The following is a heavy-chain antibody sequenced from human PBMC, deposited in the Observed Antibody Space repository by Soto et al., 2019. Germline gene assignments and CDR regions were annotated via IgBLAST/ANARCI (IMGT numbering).Heavy chain of an antibody. J-gene: IGHJ4*02. CDR2: IYFSGSS. Sequence: SETLSLTCTVSGVSISSGDYYWSWIRQPPGKGLEWIGYIYFSGSSYYNPSLKSRVTISVDTSKNQFSLKLSSVTAADTAVYFCARGRSYGDYFDYWGQGTLVTVSS. D-gene: IGHD3-10*01. CDR1: GVSISSGDYY. V-gene: IGHV4-30-4*01. CDR3: ARGRSYGDYFDY.